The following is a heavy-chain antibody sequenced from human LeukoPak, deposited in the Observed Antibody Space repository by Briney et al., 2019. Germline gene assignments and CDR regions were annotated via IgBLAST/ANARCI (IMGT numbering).Heavy chain of an antibody. CDR2: INTNTGNP. CDR1: GYTFTSYA. Sequence: ASVKVSCKASGYTFTSYAMNWVRQAPGQGLEWMGWINTNTGNPTYAQGFTGRFVFSLDTSVSTAYLQISSLKAEDTAVYYCARGPRRYYDILTGLFDYWGQGTLVTVSS. D-gene: IGHD3-9*01. V-gene: IGHV7-4-1*02. J-gene: IGHJ4*02. CDR3: ARGPRRYYDILTGLFDY.